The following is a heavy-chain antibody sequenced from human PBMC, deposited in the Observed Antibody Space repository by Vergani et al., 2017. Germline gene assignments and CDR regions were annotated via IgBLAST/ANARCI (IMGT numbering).Heavy chain of an antibody. CDR3: AKQYFVSGNYLFDY. J-gene: IGHJ4*02. D-gene: IGHD3-10*01. Sequence: EVQLLQSGGGVIQPGGSVRLSCSASGFTFSACPMTWVRQAPGKGLEWVSAISGHGDRTYYADSVKGRFTISRDNSKNMLFLQMNNLRNEDTAIYYCAKQYFVSGNYLFDYWGQGTLVTVAS. V-gene: IGHV3-23*01. CDR1: GFTFSACP. CDR2: ISGHGDRT.